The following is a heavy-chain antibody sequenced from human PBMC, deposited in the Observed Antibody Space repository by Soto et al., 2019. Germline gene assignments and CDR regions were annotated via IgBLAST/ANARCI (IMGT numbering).Heavy chain of an antibody. CDR2: IYYSGST. V-gene: IGHV4-31*03. Sequence: QVQLQESGPGLVKPSQTLSLTCTVSGGSISSGGYYWSWIRQHPGKGLEWIGYIYYSGSTYYNPSLKSRVTISVDTSKNQFSRKLSSVTAADTAVYYCARDAYDSSGYLGRGAFDIWGQGTMVTVSS. D-gene: IGHD3-22*01. CDR1: GGSISSGGYY. J-gene: IGHJ3*02. CDR3: ARDAYDSSGYLGRGAFDI.